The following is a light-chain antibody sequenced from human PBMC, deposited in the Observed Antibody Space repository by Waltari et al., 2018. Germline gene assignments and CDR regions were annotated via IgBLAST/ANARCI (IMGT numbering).Light chain of an antibody. V-gene: IGLV1-44*01. CDR3: SAWDDNLNGVI. Sequence: QSVLTQPPSASGTPGQRVTIACSGSTSNLGSNTVSCYQQLPGTAPKLLIYTDDQRPSGVPDRFSGSKSGTSASLAISGPQSEDEAHYHCSAWDDNLNGVIFGGGTKLTVL. CDR2: TDD. CDR1: TSNLGSNT. J-gene: IGLJ2*01.